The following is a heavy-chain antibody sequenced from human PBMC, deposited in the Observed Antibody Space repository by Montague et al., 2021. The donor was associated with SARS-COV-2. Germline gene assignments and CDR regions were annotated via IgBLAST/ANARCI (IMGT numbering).Heavy chain of an antibody. CDR3: ARGLTTFYDYYGMDV. CDR1: GGSISSSSYY. D-gene: IGHD3-16*01. Sequence: SETLSLTCTVSGGSISSSSYYWGWIRQPPGRGLEWIGSIYYSGSTYYNPSLKSRVTISVDTSKNQFSLKLSSVTAADTAVYYCARGLTTFYDYYGMDVWGQGTTVTVSS. V-gene: IGHV4-39*01. J-gene: IGHJ6*02. CDR2: IYYSGST.